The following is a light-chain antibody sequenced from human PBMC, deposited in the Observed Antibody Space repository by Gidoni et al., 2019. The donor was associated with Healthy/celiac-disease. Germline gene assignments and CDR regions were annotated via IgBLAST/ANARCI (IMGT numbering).Light chain of an antibody. CDR3: AAWDDSLNGVV. CDR1: SSNIGSNT. Sequence: QSVLTQPPSASGTPGQRVTISCSGSSSNIGSNTVNWYQQLPGPAPKPLIYSNNQRPSGVPDRFSGSKSGTSASLAISGLQSEDEADYYCAAWDDSLNGVVFGGGTKLTV. CDR2: SNN. J-gene: IGLJ2*01. V-gene: IGLV1-44*01.